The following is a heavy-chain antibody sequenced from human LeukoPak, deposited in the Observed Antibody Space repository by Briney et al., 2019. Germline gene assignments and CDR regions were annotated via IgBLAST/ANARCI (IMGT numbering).Heavy chain of an antibody. CDR1: GGTFSSYA. D-gene: IGHD3-3*01. J-gene: IGHJ5*02. CDR2: IIPIFGTA. Sequence: SVKVSCKASGGTFSSYAISWVRQAPGQGLEWMRGIIPIFGTANYAQKFQGRVTITTDESTSTAYMELSSLRSEDTAVYYCASTQVGGAIFGVVIYWFDPWGQGTLVTVSS. CDR3: ASTQVGGAIFGVVIYWFDP. V-gene: IGHV1-69*05.